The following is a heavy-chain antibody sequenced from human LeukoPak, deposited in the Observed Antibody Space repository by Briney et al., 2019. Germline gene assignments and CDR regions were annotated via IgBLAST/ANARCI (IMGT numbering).Heavy chain of an antibody. V-gene: IGHV4-30-4*01. D-gene: IGHD5-18*01. J-gene: IGHJ4*02. CDR2: IYYSGST. CDR3: ARVQIVDTARFDY. Sequence: SQTLSLTCTVSGGSISSGDYYWSWIRQPPGKGLEWIGYIYYSGSTYYNPSLKSRVTISVDTSKNQFSLKLSSVTAADTAVYYCARVQIVDTARFDYWGQGTLVTVSS. CDR1: GGSISSGDYY.